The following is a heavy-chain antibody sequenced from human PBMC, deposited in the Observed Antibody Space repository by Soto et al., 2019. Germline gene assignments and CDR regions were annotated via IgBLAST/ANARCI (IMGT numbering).Heavy chain of an antibody. CDR3: ARGIAVAVPYYYGMDV. J-gene: IGHJ6*02. Sequence: GGSLRLSCAASGFTFRIYAMSWVRQAPGKGLEWVSSISSGDGKTDYADSVKGRFTISRDNSKNTLWLQMNSLQVEDTAVYYCARGIAVAVPYYYGMDVWGQGTSVTVSS. V-gene: IGHV3-23*01. CDR1: GFTFRIYA. D-gene: IGHD6-19*01. CDR2: ISSGDGKT.